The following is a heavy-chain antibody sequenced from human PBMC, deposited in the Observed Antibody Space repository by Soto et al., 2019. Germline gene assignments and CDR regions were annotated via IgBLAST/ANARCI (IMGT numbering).Heavy chain of an antibody. CDR3: AKGRIVVVPAAPSWFDP. CDR1: GFTFSSYA. CDR2: ISGSGGST. D-gene: IGHD2-2*01. V-gene: IGHV3-23*01. J-gene: IGHJ5*02. Sequence: GGSLRLSCAASGFTFSSYAMSWVRQAPGKGLEWVSAISGSGGSTYYADYVKGRFTISRDNSKNTLYLQMNSLRAEDTAVYYCAKGRIVVVPAAPSWFDPWGQGTLVTVS.